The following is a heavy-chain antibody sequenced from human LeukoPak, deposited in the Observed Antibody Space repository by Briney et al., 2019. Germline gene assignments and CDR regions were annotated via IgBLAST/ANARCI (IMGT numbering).Heavy chain of an antibody. CDR2: ISSSGNTI. J-gene: IGHJ3*01. CDR1: GFIFSDSN. Sequence: PGGSLRLSCAASGFIFSDSNMHWVRQAPGTGLEGVSYISSSGNTIYYTDSVRGRFILSRANAKTSLFLQMNSLRVEHTARYYCSRDLGLPGVWGQGTMVTVSS. V-gene: IGHV3-48*01. CDR3: SRDLGLPGV. D-gene: IGHD3-10*01.